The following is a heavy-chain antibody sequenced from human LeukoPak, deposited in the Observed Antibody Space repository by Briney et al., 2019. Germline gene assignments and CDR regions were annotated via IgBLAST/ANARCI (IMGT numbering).Heavy chain of an antibody. CDR1: GGSISSYY. CDR2: IYCSGST. Sequence: SETLSLTCTVSGGSISSYYWSWIRQPPGKGLEWIGYIYCSGSTNYNPSLKSRVTISVDTSKNQFSLKLSSVTAADTAVYYCARHGYSYGYVYDYWGQGTLVTVSS. J-gene: IGHJ4*02. V-gene: IGHV4-59*08. D-gene: IGHD5-18*01. CDR3: ARHGYSYGYVYDY.